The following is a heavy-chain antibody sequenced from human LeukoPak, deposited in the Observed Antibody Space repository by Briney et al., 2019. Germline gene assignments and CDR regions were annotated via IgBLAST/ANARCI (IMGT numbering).Heavy chain of an antibody. CDR3: ARHSDYGSGSYYNPVFDY. CDR1: GGSISSSSYY. V-gene: IGHV4-39*01. J-gene: IGHJ4*02. D-gene: IGHD3-10*01. CDR2: IYYSGST. Sequence: KPSATLSLTCTVSGGSISSSSYYWGWIRQPPGKGLEWIRSIYYSGSTYYNPSLKSRVTISVDTSKNQFSLKLSSVTAADTAVYYCARHSDYGSGSYYNPVFDYWGQGTLVTVSS.